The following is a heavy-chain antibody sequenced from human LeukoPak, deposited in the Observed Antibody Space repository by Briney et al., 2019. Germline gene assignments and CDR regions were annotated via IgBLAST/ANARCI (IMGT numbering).Heavy chain of an antibody. Sequence: GESLKISCKGSGYSFTNYWIGWVRQMPGKGLEWMGSIYAGDSDTRYSPSFQGQVTISADKSINTAYLQWSSLKASDTAVYYCARPGRDGGFSYGFDSWGRGTLVTVSS. CDR2: IYAGDSDT. J-gene: IGHJ5*01. CDR1: GYSFTNYW. V-gene: IGHV5-51*01. D-gene: IGHD5-18*01. CDR3: ARPGRDGGFSYGFDS.